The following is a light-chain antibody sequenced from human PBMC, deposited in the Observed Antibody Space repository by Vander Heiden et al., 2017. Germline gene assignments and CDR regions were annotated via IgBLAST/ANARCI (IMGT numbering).Light chain of an antibody. V-gene: IGKV1-6*01. J-gene: IGKJ1*01. Sequence: AIQMNQPPSSLSASVGDRVTITCRASQSIRNDLGWYQQKPGKAPKLLIYAASRLQSGVPSRFSGSGSGTDFTLTISSLQPEDFATYYCLQDYNYPWTFGQGTKVEIK. CDR1: QSIRND. CDR3: LQDYNYPWT. CDR2: AAS.